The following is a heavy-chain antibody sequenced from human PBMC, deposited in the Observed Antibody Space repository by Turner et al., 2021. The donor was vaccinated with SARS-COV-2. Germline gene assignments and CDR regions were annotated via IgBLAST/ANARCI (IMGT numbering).Heavy chain of an antibody. V-gene: IGHV3-48*01. CDR1: GFTFSSYS. Sequence: EVQLVESGGGLVQPGGSLRLSCAASGFTFSSYSMNWVRQAPGKGLEWVSYIRSSSSTTYYADSVKGRFTISRDNAKNSLYLQMNSLRAEDTAVYYCARDLGSIAVANWGQGTLVTVSS. J-gene: IGHJ4*02. D-gene: IGHD6-19*01. CDR3: ARDLGSIAVAN. CDR2: IRSSSSTT.